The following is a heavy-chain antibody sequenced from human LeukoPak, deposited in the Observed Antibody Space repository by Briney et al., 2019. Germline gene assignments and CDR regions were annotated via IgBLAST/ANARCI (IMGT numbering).Heavy chain of an antibody. CDR1: GFTFSDYY. CDR2: ISSSGSTI. Sequence: PGGSLRLSCAASGFTFSDYYMSWIRQAPGKGLEWVSYISSSGSTIYYADSVKGRFTISRDNAKNSLYLQMNSLRAEDTAVYYCARDYDFWSGYYTGIFDYWGRGTLVTVSS. V-gene: IGHV3-11*04. CDR3: ARDYDFWSGYYTGIFDY. J-gene: IGHJ4*02. D-gene: IGHD3-3*01.